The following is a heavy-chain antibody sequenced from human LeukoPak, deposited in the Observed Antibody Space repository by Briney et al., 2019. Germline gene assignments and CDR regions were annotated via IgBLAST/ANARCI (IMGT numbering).Heavy chain of an antibody. Sequence: SETLSLTCTVSGGSISSGGYYWSWIRQPPGKGLEWIGYIYHSGSTYYNPSLKSRVTISVDRSKNQFSLKLSSVTAADTAVYYCAREGVSVTRQIDYWGQGTLVTVSS. CDR1: GGSISSGGYY. CDR2: IYHSGST. V-gene: IGHV4-30-2*01. D-gene: IGHD4-17*01. J-gene: IGHJ4*02. CDR3: AREGVSVTRQIDY.